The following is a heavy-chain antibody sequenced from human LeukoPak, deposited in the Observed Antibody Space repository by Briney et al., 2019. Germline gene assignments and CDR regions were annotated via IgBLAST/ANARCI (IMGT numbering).Heavy chain of an antibody. Sequence: ASETLSLTCTVSGGSISSSSYYWGWIRQPPGKGLEWIGSIYCSGSTYYNPSLKSRVTISVDTSKNQFSLKLSSVTAADTAVYYCARRFRATPDRYPFDYWGQGTLVTVSS. CDR2: IYCSGST. V-gene: IGHV4-39*01. D-gene: IGHD2-21*01. CDR1: GGSISSSSYY. CDR3: ARRFRATPDRYPFDY. J-gene: IGHJ4*02.